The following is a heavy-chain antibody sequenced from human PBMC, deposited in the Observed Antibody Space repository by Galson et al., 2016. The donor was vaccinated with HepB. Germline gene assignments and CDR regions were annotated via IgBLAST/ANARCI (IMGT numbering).Heavy chain of an antibody. CDR2: INSDGSST. Sequence: SLRLSCAASGFTFSSYWMHWVCQAPGKGLVWVSRINSDGSSTSYADSVKGRFTISRDNAKNSLYLQMNSLRDEDTAVYYCARVDEGYYYLIDYWGQGTLVTVSS. J-gene: IGHJ4*02. D-gene: IGHD3-22*01. CDR1: GFTFSSYW. CDR3: ARVDEGYYYLIDY. V-gene: IGHV3-74*01.